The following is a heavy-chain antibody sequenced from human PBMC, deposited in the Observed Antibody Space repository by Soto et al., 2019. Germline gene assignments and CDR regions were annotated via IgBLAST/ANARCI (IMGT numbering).Heavy chain of an antibody. J-gene: IGHJ4*02. Sequence: QVQLVESGGGVVQPGRSLRLSCAASGFTFSNYGMHWVRQAPGKGLEWVAVIWSDGSNKYYADSVKGRFTVSRDNSKNALYLQMNSLRGEDTAVYYCARRGSGTYSIDYWGQGTLVTVSS. CDR1: GFTFSNYG. V-gene: IGHV3-33*01. D-gene: IGHD1-26*01. CDR3: ARRGSGTYSIDY. CDR2: IWSDGSNK.